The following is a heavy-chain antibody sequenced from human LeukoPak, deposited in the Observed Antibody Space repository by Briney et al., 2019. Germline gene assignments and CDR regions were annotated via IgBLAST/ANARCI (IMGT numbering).Heavy chain of an antibody. V-gene: IGHV3-30-3*01. CDR2: ISYDGSNK. CDR1: VFTFSSYS. J-gene: IGHJ1*01. D-gene: IGHD4-17*01. Sequence: GGCLRLSCAAAVFTFSSYSMHWVRQAPGKGLEWVAVISYDGSNKYYADSVKGRFTISRDNSKNTLYLQMNSLRAEDTAVYYCARDPLPSIYDYGDYGHFQHWGQGTLVTVSS. CDR3: ARDPLPSIYDYGDYGHFQH.